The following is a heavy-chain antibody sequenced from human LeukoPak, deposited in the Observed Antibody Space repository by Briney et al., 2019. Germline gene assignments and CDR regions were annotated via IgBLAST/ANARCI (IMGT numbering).Heavy chain of an antibody. V-gene: IGHV4-34*01. CDR1: GGSFSGYY. CDR2: INHSGST. Sequence: PSETLSLTCAVYGGSFSGYYWSWIRQPPGKGLEWIGEINHSGSTNYNPSLKSRVTISVDTSKNQFSLKLSSVTAADTAVYYCARGEDIVVVPAAPKEGWFDPWGQGTLVTVSS. D-gene: IGHD2-2*01. J-gene: IGHJ5*02. CDR3: ARGEDIVVVPAAPKEGWFDP.